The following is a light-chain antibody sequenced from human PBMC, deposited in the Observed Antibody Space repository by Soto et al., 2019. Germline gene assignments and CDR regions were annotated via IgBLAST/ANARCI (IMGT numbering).Light chain of an antibody. Sequence: QSVLTQPASVSGSPGQSIIISCTGTSSDVGGYNHVSWYRHHPGKAPQLIIYEVSNRPSGVSNRFSGSKSGNTASLSITGLQAVDEADYYCSSYTTSDTWVFGGGTKLTVL. V-gene: IGLV2-14*01. CDR1: SSDVGGYNH. CDR3: SSYTTSDTWV. CDR2: EVS. J-gene: IGLJ3*02.